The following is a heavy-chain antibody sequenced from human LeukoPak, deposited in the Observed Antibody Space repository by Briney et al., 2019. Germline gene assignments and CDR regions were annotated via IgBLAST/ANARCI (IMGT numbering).Heavy chain of an antibody. V-gene: IGHV3-53*01. D-gene: IGHD6-13*01. CDR1: GFTVSSDY. CDR3: ARDSIAAAGTGLDY. Sequence: GGSLRLSCAASGFTVSSDYMRWVRQAPGKGLEWASVIYSGGSTYYADSVKGRFTISRDNSKNTLYLQMNSLRAEDTAVYYCARDSIAAAGTGLDYWGQGTLVTVSS. J-gene: IGHJ4*02. CDR2: IYSGGST.